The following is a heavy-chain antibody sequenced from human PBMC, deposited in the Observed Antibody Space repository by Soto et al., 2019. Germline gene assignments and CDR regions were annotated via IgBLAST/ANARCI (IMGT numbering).Heavy chain of an antibody. J-gene: IGHJ3*02. Sequence: QVQLEQSGAEVKKPGSSVKISCKASGGTLSDHGVSWLRQAPGQGLEWVGGTIPVVNTAKYAPKFQGRVTNAADKSTNIAYMELGSLRSDDTAFYYCARGVYGSGNYYTGPSAFDIWGQGTLVIVSS. CDR1: GGTLSDHG. CDR3: ARGVYGSGNYYTGPSAFDI. D-gene: IGHD3-10*01. CDR2: TIPVVNTA. V-gene: IGHV1-69*06.